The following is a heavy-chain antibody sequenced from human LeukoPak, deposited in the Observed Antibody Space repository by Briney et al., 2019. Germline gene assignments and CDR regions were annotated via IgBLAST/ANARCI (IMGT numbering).Heavy chain of an antibody. CDR2: FDPEDGET. CDR1: GYTLTELS. J-gene: IGHJ4*02. D-gene: IGHD5-18*01. CDR3: ATVYSYGYYYFDY. Sequence: GASVKVSCKVSGYTLTELSMHWVRQAPGKGLEWMGGFDPEDGETIYAQKFQGRVTTTEDTSTGTAYMELSSLRSEDTAVYYCATVYSYGYYYFDYWGQGTLVTVSS. V-gene: IGHV1-24*01.